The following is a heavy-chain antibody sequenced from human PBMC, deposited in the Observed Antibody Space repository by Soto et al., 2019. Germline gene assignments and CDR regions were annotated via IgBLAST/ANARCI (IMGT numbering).Heavy chain of an antibody. J-gene: IGHJ6*02. CDR3: AREQQWLLRYYYGMDV. Sequence: ASVKVSCKASGYTFTSYGISWVRQAPGQGLEWMGWISAYNGNTNYAQKLQGRVTMTTDTSTSTAYMELRSLRSDDTAVYYCAREQQWLLRYYYGMDVWGQGTTVTVSS. V-gene: IGHV1-18*01. CDR2: ISAYNGNT. CDR1: GYTFTSYG. D-gene: IGHD6-19*01.